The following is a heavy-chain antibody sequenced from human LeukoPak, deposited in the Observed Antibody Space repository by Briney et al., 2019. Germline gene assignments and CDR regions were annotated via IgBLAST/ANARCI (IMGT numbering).Heavy chain of an antibody. CDR2: MNPKSGDT. D-gene: IGHD2-21*02. CDR3: ARDDGGDFNDAFDI. CDR1: GYSFTNYD. J-gene: IGHJ3*02. V-gene: IGHV1-8*03. Sequence: ASVKVSCKASGYSFTNYDINWVRQATGQGLEWMGWMNPKSGDTGYSQKFQGRVFITRDTSINTAYMELSSLGSDDTAVYYCARDDGGDFNDAFDIWGQGTMVTVSS.